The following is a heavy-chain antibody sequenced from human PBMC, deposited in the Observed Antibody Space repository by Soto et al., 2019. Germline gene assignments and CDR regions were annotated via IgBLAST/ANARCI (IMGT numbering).Heavy chain of an antibody. CDR3: VSDRGYGHASVPYS. CDR2: ISYDGSLQ. V-gene: IGHV3-30*03. CDR1: GFAFSSYG. Sequence: ESGGGVVQPGRSLRLSCAASGFAFSSYGMHWVRQAPGTGLEWVAVISYDGSLQHYADSVKGRFTTSRDNSKNMVLLQISSLRAEDTAVYYCVSDRGYGHASVPYSWGQGTLVSVSS. J-gene: IGHJ4*02. D-gene: IGHD5-18*01.